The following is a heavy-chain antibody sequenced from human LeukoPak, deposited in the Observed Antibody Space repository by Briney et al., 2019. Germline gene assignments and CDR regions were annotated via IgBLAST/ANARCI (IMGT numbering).Heavy chain of an antibody. CDR1: GFPFSSYA. Sequence: GGSLRLSCAASGFPFSSYAMSWVRQAPGKGLEWVSVISDSGGRTYSAASVKGRFTISRDNSKDTLYLQMNSLRAEDTAAYYYARTYCIGSSCPGVFEYWGQGTLVTVSS. CDR2: ISDSGGRT. D-gene: IGHD2-15*01. J-gene: IGHJ4*02. CDR3: ARTYCIGSSCPGVFEY. V-gene: IGHV3-23*01.